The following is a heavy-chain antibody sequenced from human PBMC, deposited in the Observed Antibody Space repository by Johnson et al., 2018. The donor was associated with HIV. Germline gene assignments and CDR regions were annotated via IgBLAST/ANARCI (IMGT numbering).Heavy chain of an antibody. CDR1: GFTFGDYS. CDR2: ISWSSSTI. D-gene: IGHD6-13*01. Sequence: QVKLVESGGGLVQPDGSLRLSCAASGFTFGDYSMRWIRQAPGKGLEWVSYISWSSSTIDYADSVKGRFTISRDNTKNSLYLQMNSLRAEDTAVYYCARGLQDRSSGYNAFDIWGQGTMVTVSS. CDR3: ARGLQDRSSGYNAFDI. V-gene: IGHV3-11*01. J-gene: IGHJ3*02.